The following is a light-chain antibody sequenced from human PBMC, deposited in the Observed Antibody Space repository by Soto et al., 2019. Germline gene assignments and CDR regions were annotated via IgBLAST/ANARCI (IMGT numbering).Light chain of an antibody. CDR2: DAS. CDR1: QSIRDS. CDR3: QQYSAYSRT. V-gene: IGKV1-5*01. Sequence: DIQMTQSPSTLSASVGDRVTITFRASQSIRDSLAWYQQKPGKAPNLLISDASSLAGGVPSRFSGSGSGTEFALTISTMQTDDFATYDCQQYSAYSRTFGRGTKVEIK. J-gene: IGKJ1*01.